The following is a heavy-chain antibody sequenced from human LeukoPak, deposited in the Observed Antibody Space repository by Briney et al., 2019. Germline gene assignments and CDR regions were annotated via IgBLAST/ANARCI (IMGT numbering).Heavy chain of an antibody. CDR2: INSDGSST. CDR3: AREMATIIDY. J-gene: IGHJ4*02. D-gene: IGHD5-24*01. Sequence: GGSLRLSCAASEFTFSTYWMHWVRQVPGKGLVWVSRINSDGSSTSYADSVRGRFTISRDNAKNTLYLQMNSLRAEDTALYYCAREMATIIDYWGQGTLVTVSS. V-gene: IGHV3-74*01. CDR1: EFTFSTYW.